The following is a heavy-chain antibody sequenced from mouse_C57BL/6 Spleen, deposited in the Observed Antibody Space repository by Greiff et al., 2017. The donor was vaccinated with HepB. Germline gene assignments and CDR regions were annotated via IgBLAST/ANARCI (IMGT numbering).Heavy chain of an antibody. V-gene: IGHV1-55*01. Sequence: VQLQQPGAELVKPGASVKMSCKASGYTFTSYWITWVKQRPGQGLEWIGDIYPGSGSTNYNEKFKSKATLTVDTSSSTAYMQLSSLTSEDSAVYYCASNYYGSSYNAMDYWGQGTSVTVSS. CDR1: GYTFTSYW. CDR2: IYPGSGST. D-gene: IGHD1-1*01. CDR3: ASNYYGSSYNAMDY. J-gene: IGHJ4*01.